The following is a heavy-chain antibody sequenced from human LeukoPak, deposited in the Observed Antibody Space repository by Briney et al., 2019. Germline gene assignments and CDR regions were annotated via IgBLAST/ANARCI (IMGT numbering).Heavy chain of an antibody. J-gene: IGHJ4*02. CDR1: GFTFDDYA. Sequence: PGRSLRLSCAASGFTFDDYAMHWVRQAPGKGLEWVSGISWNSGSIGYADSVRGRFTISRDNAKNSLFLQMNSLRVEDTAVYHCARDRSLAFFWSNYYGGDYFDYWGQGTLVTVSS. V-gene: IGHV3-9*01. CDR3: ARDRSLAFFWSNYYGGDYFDY. D-gene: IGHD3-3*01. CDR2: ISWNSGSI.